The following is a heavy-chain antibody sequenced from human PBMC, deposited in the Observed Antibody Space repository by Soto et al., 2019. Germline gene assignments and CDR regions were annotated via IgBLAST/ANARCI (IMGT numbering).Heavy chain of an antibody. CDR2: ISYDGSNK. V-gene: IGHV3-30-3*01. J-gene: IGHJ4*02. D-gene: IGHD6-13*01. CDR1: GFTFSSYA. Sequence: GGSLRLSCAASGFTFSSYAMHWVRQAPGKGLEWVAVISYDGSNKYYADTVKGRFTISRDNSKNTLYLQMNSLIAEDTAEYYCAGPIAAAGDFDYWGQGTLVTVSS. CDR3: AGPIAAAGDFDY.